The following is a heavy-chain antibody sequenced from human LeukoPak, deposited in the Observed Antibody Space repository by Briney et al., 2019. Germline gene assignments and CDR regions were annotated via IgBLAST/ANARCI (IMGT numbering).Heavy chain of an antibody. V-gene: IGHV4-39*07. Sequence: SETLSLTCTVSGGSISSSSYHWGWIRQPPGKGPEWIGEINHSGSTNYNPSLKSRVTISVDTSKNQFSLKLSSVTAADTAVYYCARGVCSGGSCLDYWGQGTLVTVSS. CDR2: INHSGST. D-gene: IGHD2-15*01. CDR1: GGSISSSSYH. J-gene: IGHJ4*02. CDR3: ARGVCSGGSCLDY.